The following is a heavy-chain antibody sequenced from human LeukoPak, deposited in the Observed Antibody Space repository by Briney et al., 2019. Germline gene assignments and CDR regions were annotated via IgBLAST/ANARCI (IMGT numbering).Heavy chain of an antibody. CDR1: GFTFSDYY. V-gene: IGHV3-11*01. J-gene: IGHJ4*02. D-gene: IGHD2/OR15-2a*01. Sequence: NPGGSLRLSCAAPGFTFSDYYMTWIRQAPGKGLEWVSYMSDNGNSIYYADSVKGRFTISRDNAKNSLYLQMNSLRADDTAVYFCARVPQFYSPLDYWGQGTLVTVSS. CDR2: MSDNGNSI. CDR3: ARVPQFYSPLDY.